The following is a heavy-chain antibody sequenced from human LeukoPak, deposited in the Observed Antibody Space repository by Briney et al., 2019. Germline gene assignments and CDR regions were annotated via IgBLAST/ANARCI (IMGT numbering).Heavy chain of an antibody. J-gene: IGHJ4*02. CDR3: ARDSSRVAAADFLYYFDY. D-gene: IGHD6-13*01. V-gene: IGHV3-66*02. Sequence: GGSLRLSCAASGFTFSSYSMNWVRQAPGKGLEWVSVIYSGGSTYYADSVKGRFTISRDNSKNTLYLQMNTLRAEDTAVYYCARDSSRVAAADFLYYFDYWGQGTLVTVSS. CDR1: GFTFSSYS. CDR2: IYSGGST.